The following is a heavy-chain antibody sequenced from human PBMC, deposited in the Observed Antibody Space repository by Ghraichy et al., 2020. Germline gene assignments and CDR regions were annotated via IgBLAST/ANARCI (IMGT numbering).Heavy chain of an antibody. J-gene: IGHJ3*02. CDR3: AKPRDWRSYRQDDAFDI. CDR2: INSGGDT. V-gene: IGHV3-23*01. CDR1: GFTFSSYA. Sequence: GSLRLSCAASGFTFSSYAMNWVRQAPGKGLEWVSGINSGGDTYYADSVKGRLTISRDNSKNTMYLQMNSLRAEDTAVYYCAKPRDWRSYRQDDAFDIWGQGTMVTVS. D-gene: IGHD3-16*02.